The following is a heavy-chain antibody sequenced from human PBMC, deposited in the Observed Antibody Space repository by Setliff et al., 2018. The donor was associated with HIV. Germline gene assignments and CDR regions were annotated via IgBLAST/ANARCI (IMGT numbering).Heavy chain of an antibody. J-gene: IGHJ4*02. D-gene: IGHD3-22*01. Sequence: PGGSLRLSCAASGFTFSTYWMSWFRQAPGKGLEWVANIKENGDEKYYVDSVKGRFTISRDNAKNSLYLQMSSLRVEDTAVYYCARSVPDSAYRPTDYWGQGTQVTVS. CDR2: IKENGDEK. V-gene: IGHV3-7*03. CDR1: GFTFSTYW. CDR3: ARSVPDSAYRPTDY.